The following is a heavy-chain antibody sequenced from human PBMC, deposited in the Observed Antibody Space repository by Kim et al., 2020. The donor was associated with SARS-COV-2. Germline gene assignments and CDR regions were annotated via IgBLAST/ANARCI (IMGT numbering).Heavy chain of an antibody. J-gene: IGHJ4*02. V-gene: IGHV4-34*01. D-gene: IGHD2-15*01. CDR1: GGSFSDYY. CDR3: ARDGRHFDY. Sequence: SETLSLTCAVFGGSFSDYYWSCIRQPPGEGLEWIGEINHSGSTNYNPSLKSRVTISVDTSKNQFSLRLSYVTAADTAVYYCARDGRHFDYWGRGTLVTVSS. CDR2: INHSGST.